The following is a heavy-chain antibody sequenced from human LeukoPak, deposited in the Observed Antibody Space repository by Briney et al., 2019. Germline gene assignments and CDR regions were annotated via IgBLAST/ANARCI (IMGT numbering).Heavy chain of an antibody. CDR3: ARDSVGVYDWSDPP. V-gene: IGHV3-48*04. J-gene: IGHJ5*02. CDR1: GFTFSSYS. D-gene: IGHD1-1*01. Sequence: QPGGSLRLSCAASGFTFSSYSMNWVRQAPGKGLEWVSYISSSSSTIYYADSVKGRFTISRDNAKNSLYLQMNSLRAEDTAVYYCARDSVGVYDWSDPPWGQGTLVTVSS. CDR2: ISSSSSTI.